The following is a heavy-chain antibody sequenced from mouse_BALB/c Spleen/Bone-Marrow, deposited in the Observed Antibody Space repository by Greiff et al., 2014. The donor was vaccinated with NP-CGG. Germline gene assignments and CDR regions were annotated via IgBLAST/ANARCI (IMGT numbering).Heavy chain of an antibody. V-gene: IGHV1-61*01. CDR1: GYSFTSYW. CDR2: IHPSGSET. J-gene: IGHJ3*01. Sequence: QVQLKESGAELVRPGASVKLSCKASGYSFTSYWMNWVKQRPGQGLEWIGMIHPSGSETRLNQNFKDKATLTVDKSSSTAYMQLSSPTSKDSAVYYCARSRGEGYWGQGTLVTVSA. CDR3: ARSRGEGY.